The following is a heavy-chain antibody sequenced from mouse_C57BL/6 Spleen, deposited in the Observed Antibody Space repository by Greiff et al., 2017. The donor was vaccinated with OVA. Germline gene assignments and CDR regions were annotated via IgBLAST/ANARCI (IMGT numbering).Heavy chain of an antibody. CDR1: GYAFSSSW. CDR2: IYPGDGDT. Sequence: VQLQQSGPELVKPGASVKISCKASGYAFSSSWMNWVKQRPGKGLEWIGRIYPGDGDTNYNGKFKGKATLTADKSSSTAYMQLSSLTSEDSAVYFCARSSSQLRLDYWGQGTTLTVSS. V-gene: IGHV1-82*01. CDR3: ARSSSQLRLDY. J-gene: IGHJ2*01. D-gene: IGHD3-2*02.